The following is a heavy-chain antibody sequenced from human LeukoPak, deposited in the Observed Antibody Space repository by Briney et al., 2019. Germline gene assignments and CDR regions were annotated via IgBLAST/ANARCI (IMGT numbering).Heavy chain of an antibody. V-gene: IGHV4-39*01. D-gene: IGHD3-10*01. CDR3: ARRLLWFGESFDY. CDR2: IYYSGST. J-gene: IGHJ4*02. CDR1: GGSISSSSYY. Sequence: SETLSLTCTVSGGSISSSSYYWGWIRQPPGKGLEWIGSIYYSGSTYYNPSLKSRVTISVDTSKNRFSLKLSSVTAADTAAYYCARRLLWFGESFDYWGQGTLVTVSS.